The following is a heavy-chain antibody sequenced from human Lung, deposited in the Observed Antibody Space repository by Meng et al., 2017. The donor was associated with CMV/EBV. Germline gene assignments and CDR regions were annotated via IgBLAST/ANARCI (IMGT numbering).Heavy chain of an antibody. CDR2: IRHDGTNK. V-gene: IGHV3-30*02. J-gene: IGHJ4*02. D-gene: IGHD3-16*01. CDR3: AKDLLLFGGPNAYFDQ. CDR1: GFRFDDYG. Sequence: GESLKISCAASGFRFDDYGMHWVRQTPGKGLEWVVFIRHDGTNKFYGDSVKGRFTISRDNSKNTVYLQMNSLRPGETAVYYCAKDLLLFGGPNAYFDQWGQGXLVTVSS.